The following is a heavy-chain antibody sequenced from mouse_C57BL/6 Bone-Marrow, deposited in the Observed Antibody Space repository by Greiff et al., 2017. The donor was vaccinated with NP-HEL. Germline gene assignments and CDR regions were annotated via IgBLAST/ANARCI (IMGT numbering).Heavy chain of an antibody. CDR1: GYTFTSYR. CDR3: ARGGDCFLPEAWFAY. J-gene: IGHJ3*01. CDR2: IDPTSGGT. V-gene: IGHV1-72*01. Sequence: QVQLQQPGAELVKPGASVKLSCKASGYTFTSYRMHWVKQRPGRGLEWIGRIDPTSGGTKYNEKFKSKATLTVDKPSSTAYMQLSSLTSEDSAVSYCARGGDCFLPEAWFAYWGQGTLVTVSA.